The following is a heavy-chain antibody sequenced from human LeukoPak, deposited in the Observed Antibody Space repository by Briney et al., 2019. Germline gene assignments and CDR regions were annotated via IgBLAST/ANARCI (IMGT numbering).Heavy chain of an antibody. J-gene: IGHJ5*02. V-gene: IGHV3-23*01. CDR2: PSGNT. Sequence: GGSLRLSCAASGFIFNTYGTSGVPQPPGKGLEGVSAPSGNTYYADSVKGRFTIPTASSKHTLFLQMNSLRAEDTAVYYCAILNWSSGRAWGQGTLVTASS. CDR3: AILNWSSGRA. D-gene: IGHD3-10*01. CDR1: GFIFNTYG.